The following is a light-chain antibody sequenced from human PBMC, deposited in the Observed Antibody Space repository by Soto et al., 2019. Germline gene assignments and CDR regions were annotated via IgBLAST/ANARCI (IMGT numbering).Light chain of an antibody. CDR1: QSVSGSY. V-gene: IGKV3-20*01. J-gene: IGKJ1*01. CDR3: QQYATRPWT. CDR2: DAS. Sequence: EIVLTQSPGTLSLSPGERATLSCRARQSVSGSYLAWYQQKPGQSPRVLIYDASSRATGIPDRFSGSGSGTDFTLTISGLEPEDFAVYYCQQYATRPWTFGQGTKVESK.